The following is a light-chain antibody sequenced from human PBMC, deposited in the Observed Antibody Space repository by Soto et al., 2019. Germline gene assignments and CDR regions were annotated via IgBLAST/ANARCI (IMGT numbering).Light chain of an antibody. CDR1: QTISSW. J-gene: IGKJ1*01. Sequence: DIQMTQSPSSLSGSVGDRFAVTCRASQTISSWWAWYQQKPGKAPKLLIYKASTLKSGVPSRFSGGGFGTEFTLNISSLQPDDFATYYCLQHNGYPPTFGQGTKVDI. CDR3: LQHNGYPPT. CDR2: KAS. V-gene: IGKV1-5*03.